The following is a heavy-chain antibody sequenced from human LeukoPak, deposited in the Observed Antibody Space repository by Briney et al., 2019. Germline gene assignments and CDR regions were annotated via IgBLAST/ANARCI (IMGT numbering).Heavy chain of an antibody. CDR1: GFTFSSYS. D-gene: IGHD3-3*01. V-gene: IGHV3-48*04. J-gene: IGHJ5*02. CDR2: ISSSSSTI. CDR3: ARDTGTTSYYDFWSGPNWFDP. Sequence: GGSLRLSCAASGFTFSSYSMNWVRQAPGKGLEWVSYISSSSSTIYYADSVKGRFTISRDNAKNSLYLQMNSLRAEDTAVYYCARDTGTTSYYDFWSGPNWFDPWGQGTLVTVSS.